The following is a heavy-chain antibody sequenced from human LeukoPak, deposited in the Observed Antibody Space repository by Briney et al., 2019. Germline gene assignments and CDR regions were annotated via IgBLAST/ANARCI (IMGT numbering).Heavy chain of an antibody. CDR1: GYTFTSYD. CDR3: AREYSSSQYYYYYYYMDV. Sequence: ASVKVSCKASGYTFTSYDVNWVRQATGQGLEWMGWMNPNSGNTGYAQKFQGRVTITRNTSLSTAYMELSSLRSEDTAVYYCAREYSSSQYYYYYYYMDVWGKGTTVTVSS. J-gene: IGHJ6*03. D-gene: IGHD6-13*01. V-gene: IGHV1-8*03. CDR2: MNPNSGNT.